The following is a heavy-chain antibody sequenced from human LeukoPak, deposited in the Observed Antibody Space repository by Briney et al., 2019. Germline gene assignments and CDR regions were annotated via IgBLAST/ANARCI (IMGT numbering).Heavy chain of an antibody. Sequence: PSETLSLTCGVYGGSFSGYYWGWIRQPPGKGLEWIGEINHSGSTNYNPSLKSRVTISVDTSKNQFSLKLSSVTAADTAVYYCARGRYSSSWYYYYGMDVWGKGTTVTVSS. J-gene: IGHJ6*04. D-gene: IGHD6-13*01. CDR3: ARGRYSSSWYYYYGMDV. CDR2: INHSGST. V-gene: IGHV4-34*01. CDR1: GGSFSGYY.